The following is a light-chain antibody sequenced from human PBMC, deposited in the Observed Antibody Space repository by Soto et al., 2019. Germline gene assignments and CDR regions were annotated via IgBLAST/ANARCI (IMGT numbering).Light chain of an antibody. CDR2: DVS. J-gene: IGKJ5*01. CDR1: QGVTTN. Sequence: EIVMTQSPASLSVSPGERVTLSCRAGQGVTTNFAWYQQKSGQSPRLLIYDVSTRVTGVPARFSGTGSETDFTLTISGLQSEDSAVYFCQQYNNWPFSFGQGTRLEIK. V-gene: IGKV3-15*01. CDR3: QQYNNWPFS.